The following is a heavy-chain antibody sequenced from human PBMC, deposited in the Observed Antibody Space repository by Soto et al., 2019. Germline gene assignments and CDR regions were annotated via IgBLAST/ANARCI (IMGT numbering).Heavy chain of an antibody. CDR3: ARDLIAVAGTFDY. CDR2: IYYSGST. V-gene: IGHV4-61*01. Sequence: SETLSLSCTVSGGSVSSGSYYWSWIRQPPGKGLEWIGYIYYSGSTNYNPSLKSRVTISVDTSKNQFSLKLSSVTAADTAVYYCARDLIAVAGTFDYWGQGTLVTVSS. J-gene: IGHJ4*02. CDR1: GGSVSSGSYY. D-gene: IGHD6-19*01.